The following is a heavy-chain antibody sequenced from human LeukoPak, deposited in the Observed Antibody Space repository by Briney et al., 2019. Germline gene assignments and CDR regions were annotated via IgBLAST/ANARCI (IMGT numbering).Heavy chain of an antibody. CDR1: GFTFSTYA. CDR2: ISYDGSNK. Sequence: GVSLRLSCAASGFTFSTYAMHWVRQAPGKGLEWVAVISYDGSNKYYADSVKGRFTISRDNSKNTLYLQMNSLRVEDTAVYYCARVDANRNYGYYYYMDVWGKGTTVTVSS. J-gene: IGHJ6*03. D-gene: IGHD1-7*01. V-gene: IGHV3-30*04. CDR3: ARVDANRNYGYYYYMDV.